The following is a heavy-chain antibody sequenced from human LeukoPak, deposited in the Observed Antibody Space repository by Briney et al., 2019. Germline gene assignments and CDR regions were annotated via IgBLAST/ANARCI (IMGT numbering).Heavy chain of an antibody. J-gene: IGHJ6*03. Sequence: KPSETLSPTCAVYGGSFSGYYWSWIRQPPGKGLEWIGEINHSGSTNYNPSLKSRVTISVDTSKNQFSLKLSSVTAADTAVYYCARVLPRSSGWYGDYYYYMDVWGKGTTVTVSS. CDR3: ARVLPRSSGWYGDYYYYMDV. CDR1: GGSFSGYY. V-gene: IGHV4-34*01. D-gene: IGHD6-19*01. CDR2: INHSGST.